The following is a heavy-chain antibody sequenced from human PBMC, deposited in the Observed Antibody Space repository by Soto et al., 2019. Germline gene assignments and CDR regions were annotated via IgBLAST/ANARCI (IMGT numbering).Heavy chain of an antibody. V-gene: IGHV3-23*01. CDR3: AKVSSPYDSSGYYFEWFDP. Sequence: EVQLLESGGGLVQPGGSLRLSCAASGFTFSSYAMSWVRQAPGKGLEWVSAISGSGGSTYYADSVKGRFTISRDNSKNTLYLQMNSLRAEDTAVYYCAKVSSPYDSSGYYFEWFDPWGQGTLVTVSS. CDR2: ISGSGGST. J-gene: IGHJ5*02. D-gene: IGHD3-22*01. CDR1: GFTFSSYA.